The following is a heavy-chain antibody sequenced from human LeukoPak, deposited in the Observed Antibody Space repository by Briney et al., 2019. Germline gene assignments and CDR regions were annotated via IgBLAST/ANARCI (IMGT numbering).Heavy chain of an antibody. J-gene: IGHJ4*02. D-gene: IGHD4-17*01. CDR2: VFYTGTT. CDR3: ARGITVTTTSDHLDF. CDR1: GDSISGYY. V-gene: IGHV4-59*01. Sequence: SETLSLTRTVSGDSISGYYWNWIRQPPGKGLEWIGHVFYTGTTKYHPSLKSRIAISVDTSSNQFSLKLRSVTTADTAVYYCARGITVTTTSDHLDFWGQGILVTVPS.